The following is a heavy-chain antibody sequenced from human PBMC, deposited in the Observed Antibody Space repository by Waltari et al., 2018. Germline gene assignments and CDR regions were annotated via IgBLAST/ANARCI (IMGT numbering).Heavy chain of an antibody. J-gene: IGHJ6*03. V-gene: IGHV4-34*01. CDR1: GGSFSGYY. CDR2: INHRRST. D-gene: IGHD3-3*01. CDR3: ARGAQITISHGYYMDD. Sequence: QVQLQQWGAGLLKPSETLSLTCAVYGGSFSGYYWNWIRQHPGKGLEWIGEINHRRSTHYNPSLKRQVTMSGDTAKNQYYLKLRPVTAADTAVYYGARGAQITISHGYYMDDWGKGTTVTVSS.